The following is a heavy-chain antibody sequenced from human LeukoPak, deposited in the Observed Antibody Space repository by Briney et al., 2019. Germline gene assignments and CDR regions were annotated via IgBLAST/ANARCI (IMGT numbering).Heavy chain of an antibody. Sequence: GESLKISFKGSGYRFTSYWIGWVRQMPGKGLEWMGIIYPGDSDTRYSPSFQGQVTISADKSISTAYLQWSSLKASDTAMYYCASTAALNYDFWSGYFDDYYYMDVWGKGTTVTVSS. V-gene: IGHV5-51*01. CDR2: IYPGDSDT. D-gene: IGHD3-3*01. CDR1: GYRFTSYW. CDR3: ASTAALNYDFWSGYFDDYYYMDV. J-gene: IGHJ6*03.